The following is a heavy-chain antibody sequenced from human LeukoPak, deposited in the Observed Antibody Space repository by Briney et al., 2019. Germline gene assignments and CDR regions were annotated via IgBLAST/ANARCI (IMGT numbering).Heavy chain of an antibody. D-gene: IGHD6-19*01. CDR3: AKDRVRGAVAGSFDY. J-gene: IGHJ4*02. CDR2: ISYDGSNK. Sequence: GGSLRLSCAASGFTFSSYGMHWVRQAPGKGLEWVAVISYDGSNKYYADSVKGRFTISRDNSKNTLYLQMNSLRAEDTAVYYCAKDRVRGAVAGSFDYWGQGTLVTVSS. CDR1: GFTFSSYG. V-gene: IGHV3-30*18.